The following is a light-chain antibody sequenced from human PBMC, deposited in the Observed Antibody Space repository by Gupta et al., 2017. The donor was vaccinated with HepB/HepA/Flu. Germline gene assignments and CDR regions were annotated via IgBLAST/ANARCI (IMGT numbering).Light chain of an antibody. J-gene: IGLJ3*02. Sequence: SYELTQPPSVSVSPGQTASITCSGDKLGDKYACWYQQKPGQSPVVVIYQDNTRPSGIPDRFSGSNTGNTATLPTSGTKEMDEADYYCQAWDSSTPWVFGGGTKLTVL. CDR2: QDN. CDR1: KLGDKY. CDR3: QAWDSSTPWV. V-gene: IGLV3-1*01.